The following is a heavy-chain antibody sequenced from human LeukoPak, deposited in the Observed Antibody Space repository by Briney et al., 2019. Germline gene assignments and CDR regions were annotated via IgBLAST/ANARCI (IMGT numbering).Heavy chain of an antibody. Sequence: GGSLRLSCAASGFTFSSYWMSWVRQAPGKGLEWVANIKQDGSEKYYVDSVKGRFTISRDNAKNTLYLQMNSLRAEDTAVYYCAKFVEQWLVVYYYSGMDVWGQGTTVTVSS. CDR2: IKQDGSEK. CDR3: AKFVEQWLVVYYYSGMDV. V-gene: IGHV3-7*03. D-gene: IGHD6-19*01. CDR1: GFTFSSYW. J-gene: IGHJ6*02.